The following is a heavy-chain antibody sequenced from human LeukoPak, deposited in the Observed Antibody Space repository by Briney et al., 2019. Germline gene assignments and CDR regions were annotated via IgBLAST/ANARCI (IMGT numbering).Heavy chain of an antibody. CDR2: ISGSSGST. J-gene: IGHJ6*02. V-gene: IGHV3-23*01. CDR1: GFTFSSYA. D-gene: IGHD5-18*01. Sequence: PGGSLRLSCAASGFTFSSYAMSWVRQAPGKGLEWVSGISGSSGSTYYADSVKGRFTISRDNAKNSLYLQMNSLRAEDTAVYYCARELVGYSYGSLTYYGMDVWGQGTTVTVSS. CDR3: ARELVGYSYGSLTYYGMDV.